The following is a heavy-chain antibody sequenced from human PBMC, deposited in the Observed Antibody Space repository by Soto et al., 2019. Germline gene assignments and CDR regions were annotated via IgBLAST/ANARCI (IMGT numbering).Heavy chain of an antibody. CDR1: GFTFRSYP. CDR3: AKDWGTFDY. V-gene: IGHV3-23*01. CDR2: IGVSGATT. D-gene: IGHD7-27*01. Sequence: EVQLLESGGGLVQPGGSLRLSCAASGFTFRSYPMSWVRQAPGKGLEWVSSIGVSGATTYYADSVKGRFTISRDNSQNTLYLQMNSLSAEDTAVYYCAKDWGTFDYWGQGALVTVSS. J-gene: IGHJ4*02.